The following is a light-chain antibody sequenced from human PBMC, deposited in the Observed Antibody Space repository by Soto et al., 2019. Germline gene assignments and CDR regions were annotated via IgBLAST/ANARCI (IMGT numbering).Light chain of an antibody. V-gene: IGLV4-69*01. J-gene: IGLJ2*01. CDR3: QTWGTGIQI. CDR1: SRHGTYA. Sequence: QPVLTQSPSASASLGASVKLTCTLSSRHGTYAIAWHQQQPEKGPRYLMKLNSDGSHNKGDGIPDRFSGSSSGAERYLTISSLQSEDEADYYCQTWGTGIQIFGGGTKVTVL. CDR2: LNSDGSH.